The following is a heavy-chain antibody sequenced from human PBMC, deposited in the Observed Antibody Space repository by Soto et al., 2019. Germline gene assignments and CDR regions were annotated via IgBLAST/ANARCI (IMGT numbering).Heavy chain of an antibody. Sequence: LRLSCAASGFTFSHAWMSWVRQAPWKGLEWVGRIKSKADGETKDYGAPVRGRFTISRDDTKDTLYLQMNSLRIEDTAVYYCCVVKRLDQYSTSGYWFDPWGPGTLVTVSS. CDR2: IKSKADGETK. CDR3: CVVKRLDQYSTSGYWFDP. J-gene: IGHJ5*02. D-gene: IGHD2-15*01. CDR1: GFTFSHAW. V-gene: IGHV3-15*01.